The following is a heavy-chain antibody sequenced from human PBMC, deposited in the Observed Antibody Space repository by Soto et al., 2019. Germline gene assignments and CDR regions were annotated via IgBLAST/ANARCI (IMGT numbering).Heavy chain of an antibody. D-gene: IGHD3-22*01. Sequence: QVQLVQSGAEVKKPGSSVKVSCKASGGTFSSYAISWVRQAPGQGLEWMGGSIPMFVTANYAQKFQGRLTISADESTSTAYMELSSLRSEDTAVFYCARSLYSSDSSCYYYPEYFAYWGQGTLVTVSS. J-gene: IGHJ4*02. CDR2: SIPMFVTA. CDR1: GGTFSSYA. V-gene: IGHV1-69*12. CDR3: ARSLYSSDSSCYYYPEYFAY.